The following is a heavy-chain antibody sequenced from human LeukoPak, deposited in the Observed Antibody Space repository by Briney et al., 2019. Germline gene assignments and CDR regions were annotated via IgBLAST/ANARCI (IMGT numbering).Heavy chain of an antibody. CDR2: ISGDASGT. CDR3: AKGQGYTCGDSSDY. V-gene: IGHV3-43*02. CDR1: EFTFDDYA. Sequence: GGSLRLSCAASEFTFDDYAMHWVRQAPGKGLEWVSLISGDASGTYYADSVKGRFTISRDNSKNSLYLQMNGLRTEDTALYYCAKGQGYTCGDSSDYWGQGTLVTVSS. J-gene: IGHJ4*02. D-gene: IGHD5-18*01.